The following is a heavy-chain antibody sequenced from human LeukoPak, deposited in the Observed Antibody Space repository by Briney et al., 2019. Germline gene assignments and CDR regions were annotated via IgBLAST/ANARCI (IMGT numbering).Heavy chain of an antibody. CDR3: AKDNDYYGSGSYFVFGLDY. J-gene: IGHJ4*02. V-gene: IGHV3-30*02. CDR1: GFTFNSYG. D-gene: IGHD3-10*01. Sequence: GGSLRLSCAASGFTFNSYGMHWVRQAPGKGLEWVAVMWYDGSNKYYADSVKGRFTISRDNSKNTLYLQMNSLRAEDTAVYYCAKDNDYYGSGSYFVFGLDYWGQGTLVTVSS. CDR2: MWYDGSNK.